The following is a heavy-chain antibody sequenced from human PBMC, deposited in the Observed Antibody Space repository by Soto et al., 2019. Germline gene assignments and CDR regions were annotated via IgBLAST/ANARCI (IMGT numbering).Heavy chain of an antibody. CDR2: INSDGSST. J-gene: IGHJ4*02. V-gene: IGHV3-74*01. Sequence: GGSLRLSCAASGFTFSSYWMHWVRQAPGKGLVWVSRINSDGSSTSYADSVKGRFTISRDNAKNTLYLQMNSLRVEETAVYYCAKRRVDTTSHKGLAFWGQGTLVTVSS. CDR1: GFTFSSYW. CDR3: AKRRVDTTSHKGLAF. D-gene: IGHD5-18*01.